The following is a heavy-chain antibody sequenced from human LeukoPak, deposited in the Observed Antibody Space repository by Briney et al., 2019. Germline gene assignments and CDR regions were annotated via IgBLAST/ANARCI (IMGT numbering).Heavy chain of an antibody. J-gene: IGHJ5*02. CDR2: IIPIFGTA. CDR1: GGTFSSYA. CDR3: ARVMSYYDFWSGYENWFDP. D-gene: IGHD3-3*01. Sequence: SVTVSCKASGGTFSSYAISWVRQAPGQGLEWMGGIIPIFGTANYAQKFQGRVTITTDESTSTAYMELSSLRSEDTAVYYCARVMSYYDFWSGYENWFDPWGQGTLVTVSS. V-gene: IGHV1-69*05.